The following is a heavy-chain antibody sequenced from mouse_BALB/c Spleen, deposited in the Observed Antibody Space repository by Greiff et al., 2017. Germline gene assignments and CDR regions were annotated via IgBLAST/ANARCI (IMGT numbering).Heavy chain of an antibody. CDR2: IYPGSGNT. J-gene: IGHJ2*01. Sequence: VKLMESGAELARPGASVKLSCKASGYTFTDYYINWVKQRTGQGLEWIGEIYPGSGNTYYNEKFKGKATLTADKSSSTAYMQLSSLTSEDSAVYFCARCNYGSDYWGQGTTLTVSS. D-gene: IGHD1-1*01. V-gene: IGHV1-77*01. CDR3: ARCNYGSDY. CDR1: GYTFTDYY.